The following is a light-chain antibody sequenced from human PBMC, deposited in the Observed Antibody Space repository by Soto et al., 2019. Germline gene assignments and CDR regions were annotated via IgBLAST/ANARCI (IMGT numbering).Light chain of an antibody. CDR3: SSYGGNNNLL. CDR2: EVT. V-gene: IGLV2-8*01. Sequence: SILRQPASACGSPGQSVTISCTGTISDVGGYNYVSWYQQHPGEAPKLMIYEVTKRPSGVPDRFSGSKSGSTASLTVSGLQAEDEADYYCSSYGGNNNLLFGGGTQLTV. CDR1: ISDVGGYNY. J-gene: IGLJ2*01.